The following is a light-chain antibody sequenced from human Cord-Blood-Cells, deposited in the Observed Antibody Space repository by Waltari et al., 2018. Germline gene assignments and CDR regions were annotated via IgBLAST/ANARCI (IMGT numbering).Light chain of an antibody. J-gene: IGKJ4*01. V-gene: IGKV3-11*01. CDR1: RSVSSY. CDR3: QQRSNWPPLT. CDR2: DAS. Sequence: ELVLTQSPATLPLSPGERAPLSCRASRSVSSYLAWYQQKPGQAPRLLIYDASNRATGIPARFSGSGSGTDFTLTISSLEPEDFAVYYCQQRSNWPPLTFGGGTKVEIK.